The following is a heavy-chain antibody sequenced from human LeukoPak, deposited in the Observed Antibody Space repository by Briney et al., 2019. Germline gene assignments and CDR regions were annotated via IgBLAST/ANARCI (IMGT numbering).Heavy chain of an antibody. D-gene: IGHD4-17*01. Sequence: GGSLRLSCAASACTFSTAWMSGVRQAPGKGLEWVGRIKSKTDGGTTDYAAPVKGRFTISRDDSKNTLYLQMNSLKTEDTAVYYCTTIPYAPPDYWGQGTLVTVSS. V-gene: IGHV3-15*01. J-gene: IGHJ4*02. CDR1: ACTFSTAW. CDR2: IKSKTDGGTT. CDR3: TTIPYAPPDY.